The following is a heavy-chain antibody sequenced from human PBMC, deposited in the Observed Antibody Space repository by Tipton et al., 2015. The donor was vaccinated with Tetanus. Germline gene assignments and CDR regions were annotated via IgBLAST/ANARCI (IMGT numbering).Heavy chain of an antibody. J-gene: IGHJ4*02. CDR3: ARMPWYSGSYGGGEY. CDR2: ISGSGGST. Sequence: SLRLSCATSGFPFSTSAITWVRQAPGGGLEWVSDISGSGGSTYYADSVKGRFTISRGNAKNSLYLQMNSLRAEDTAVYYCARMPWYSGSYGGGEYWGQGTLVTVSS. CDR1: GFPFSTSA. V-gene: IGHV3-23*01. D-gene: IGHD1-26*01.